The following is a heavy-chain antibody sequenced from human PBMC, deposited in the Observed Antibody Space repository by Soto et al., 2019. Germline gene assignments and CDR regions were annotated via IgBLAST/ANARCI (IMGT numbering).Heavy chain of an antibody. CDR3: ARDYPVLYSSSVDALDI. CDR2: ISRTGAYI. J-gene: IGHJ3*02. V-gene: IGHV3-21*01. D-gene: IGHD6-6*01. CDR1: GFTFSACT. Sequence: EVQLVESGGGLVKPGGSLRLSCLASGFTFSACTMDWVRQAPGKGREWVSSISRTGAYIYYAESVGGRFTISRDNAKNSRQLHMNSLGVEDTAVYYCARDYPVLYSSSVDALDIWGRGTLVTVSS.